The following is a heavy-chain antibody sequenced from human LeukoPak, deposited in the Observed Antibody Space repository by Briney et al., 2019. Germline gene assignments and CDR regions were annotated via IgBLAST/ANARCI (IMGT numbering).Heavy chain of an antibody. CDR3: ARMQTPGFSFDY. V-gene: IGHV4-59*01. J-gene: IGHJ4*02. D-gene: IGHD4-23*01. Sequence: SETLSLTCTVSGGSISSYYWTWIRQPPGKGLEWIGYIYYSGSTNYNPSLKSRVTISVDTSKSQFSLNLSSVTAADTAVYYCARMQTPGFSFDYWGQGTLVTVSS. CDR2: IYYSGST. CDR1: GGSISSYY.